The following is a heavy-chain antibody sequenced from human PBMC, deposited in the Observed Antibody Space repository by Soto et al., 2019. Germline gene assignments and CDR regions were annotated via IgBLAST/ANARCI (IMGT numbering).Heavy chain of an antibody. CDR3: ATSFSSGYRAFDY. Sequence: QVQLVQSGAEVKKPGSSLRVSCKASGDTFNFYTINWVRQAPGLGLEWLGRIIPYLSVSNYAQKFQGRVTITEDKSTNTAYMEVRSLRSEDTAMYYCATSFSSGYRAFDYWGQGALVTVSS. J-gene: IGHJ4*02. CDR1: GDTFNFYT. V-gene: IGHV1-69*02. D-gene: IGHD3-10*01. CDR2: IIPYLSVS.